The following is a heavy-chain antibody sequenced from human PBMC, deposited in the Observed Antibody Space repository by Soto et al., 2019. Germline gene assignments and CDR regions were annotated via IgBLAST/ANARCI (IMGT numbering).Heavy chain of an antibody. CDR2: ITDNGGST. Sequence: SLRLSCAASGFTFSRDGMSWVRQAPGRGMEWVSLITDNGGSTYYADSVKGRFTISRDNTKNTLFLQMNSLRAEDTAVYYCAKERATTTAFDYWSQGALVTVS. J-gene: IGHJ4*02. CDR3: AKERATTTAFDY. D-gene: IGHD4-17*01. CDR1: GFTFSRDG. V-gene: IGHV3-23*01.